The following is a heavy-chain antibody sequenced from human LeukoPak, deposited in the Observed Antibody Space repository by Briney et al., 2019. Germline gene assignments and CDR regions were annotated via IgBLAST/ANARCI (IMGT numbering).Heavy chain of an antibody. D-gene: IGHD3-10*01. Sequence: GGSLRLSCAASGFTFDDYAMHWVRQAPGKGLEWVSGISWNSGSIGYADSVKGRFTISRDNAKNSLYLQMNSLRAEDTALYYCAKDKEVTMVRGVIAFDYWGQGTLVTVSP. V-gene: IGHV3-9*01. CDR2: ISWNSGSI. CDR1: GFTFDDYA. J-gene: IGHJ4*02. CDR3: AKDKEVTMVRGVIAFDY.